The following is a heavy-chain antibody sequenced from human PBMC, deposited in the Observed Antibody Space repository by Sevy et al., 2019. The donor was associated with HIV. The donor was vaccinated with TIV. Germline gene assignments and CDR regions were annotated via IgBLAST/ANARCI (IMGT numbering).Heavy chain of an antibody. Sequence: GGSLRLSCAVCIYSQSILYVLCARLSTGKGRECCPHEKSKSDGGTRDYAAPQKDRFTMSRDDSKNTLYLQMNSLKADDTAVYYCTTVGFPNWGSEAFDIWGQGTMVTVSS. V-gene: IGHV3-15*01. CDR3: TTVGFPNWGSEAFDI. CDR2: EKSKSDGGTR. D-gene: IGHD3-16*01. CDR1: IYSQSILY. J-gene: IGHJ3*02.